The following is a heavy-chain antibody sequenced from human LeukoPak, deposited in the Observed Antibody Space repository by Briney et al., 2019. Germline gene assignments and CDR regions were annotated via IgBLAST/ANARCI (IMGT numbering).Heavy chain of an antibody. J-gene: IGHJ4*02. D-gene: IGHD4-17*01. CDR2: IYPADSDT. CDR3: VTEGWYADYNSPIFDY. Sequence: GESLKISCKGSGYSFTNYWLGWVRQMPGRGLEWLGIIYPADSDTRYSPSFQGQVTISADKSISAAYLQWSSLRASDTAIYYCVTEGWYADYNSPIFDYWGQGTLVTVSS. CDR1: GYSFTNYW. V-gene: IGHV5-51*01.